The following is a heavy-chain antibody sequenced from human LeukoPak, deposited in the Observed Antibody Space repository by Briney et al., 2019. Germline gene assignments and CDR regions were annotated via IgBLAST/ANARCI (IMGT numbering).Heavy chain of an antibody. CDR2: IYTSGST. J-gene: IGHJ6*02. V-gene: IGHV4-4*07. CDR3: ARDRGTTGTTRRHYYYGMDV. Sequence: SETLSLTCTVSGGSISSYYWGWIRQPAGKGLEWIGRIYTSGSTNYNPSLKSRVTMSVDTSKNQFSLKLSSVTAADTAVYYCARDRGTTGTTRRHYYYGMDVWGQGTTVTVSS. CDR1: GGSISSYY. D-gene: IGHD1-1*01.